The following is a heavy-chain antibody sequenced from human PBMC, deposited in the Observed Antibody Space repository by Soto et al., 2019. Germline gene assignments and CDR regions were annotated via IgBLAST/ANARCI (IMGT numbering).Heavy chain of an antibody. CDR2: IIPMYGIA. V-gene: IGHV1-69*12. CDR1: GGTFKKYG. D-gene: IGHD1-26*01. Sequence: QVQLVQSGAEVKKPGSSVRVSCRTSGGTFKKYGFSWVRQAPGQGLEWMGGIIPMYGIANYGQIFQGRLTITADESTNTVYMALTSLKSEDTAVYYCAGEVGGTGLNLWGQGTQVTVSS. CDR3: AGEVGGTGLNL. J-gene: IGHJ5*02.